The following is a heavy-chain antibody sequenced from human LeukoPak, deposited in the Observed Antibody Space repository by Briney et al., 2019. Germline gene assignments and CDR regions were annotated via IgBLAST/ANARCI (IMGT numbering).Heavy chain of an antibody. CDR3: AGLGRYNWNYVGR. Sequence: SETLSLTCTVSGGSISSYYWSWIRQPPGKGLEWIGYIYYSGSTNYNPSLKSRVTISVDTSKNQFSLKLSSVTAADTAVYYCAGLGRYNWNYVGRWGQGTLVTVSS. CDR2: IYYSGST. J-gene: IGHJ4*02. V-gene: IGHV4-59*08. CDR1: GGSISSYY. D-gene: IGHD1-7*01.